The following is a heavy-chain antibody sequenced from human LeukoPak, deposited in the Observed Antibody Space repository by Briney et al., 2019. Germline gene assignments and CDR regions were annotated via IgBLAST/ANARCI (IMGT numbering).Heavy chain of an antibody. CDR1: GGTFSSYA. Sequence: SVKVSCKASGGTFSSYAISWVRQAPGQGLKWMGRIIPILGIANYAQKFQGRVTITADKSTSTAYMELSSLRSEDTAVYYCARGPLSATLDYWGQGTLVTVSS. V-gene: IGHV1-69*04. D-gene: IGHD6-25*01. J-gene: IGHJ4*02. CDR2: IIPILGIA. CDR3: ARGPLSATLDY.